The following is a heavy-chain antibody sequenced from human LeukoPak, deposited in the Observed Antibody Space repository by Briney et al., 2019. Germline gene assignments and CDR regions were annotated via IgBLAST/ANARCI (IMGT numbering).Heavy chain of an antibody. V-gene: IGHV4-4*09. CDR2: IYTTGST. J-gene: IGHJ4*02. CDR3: ARAGWELLFDY. D-gene: IGHD1-26*01. CDR1: GGSISSYY. Sequence: PSETLSLTCTVSGGSISSYYWSGIRQPPGEGLEWIGYIYTTGSTNYKPPLESRATISVGTSKSQFSLKLRSLTAADTGVYYCARAGWELLFDYWGQGDLVTVSS.